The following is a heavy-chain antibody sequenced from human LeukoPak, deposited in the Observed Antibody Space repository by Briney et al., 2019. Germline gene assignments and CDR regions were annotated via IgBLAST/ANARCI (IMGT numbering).Heavy chain of an antibody. Sequence: SETLSLTCTVSGGSINSYYWSWIRQPPGKGLEGIGHIFYRGSTNYNPSLKSRVTISLDTSKNHFSLKLTSVTAADTAIYYCARVGQQLATNFDYWGQGTLVTVSS. D-gene: IGHD6-13*01. CDR2: IFYRGST. CDR3: ARVGQQLATNFDY. V-gene: IGHV4-59*01. J-gene: IGHJ4*02. CDR1: GGSINSYY.